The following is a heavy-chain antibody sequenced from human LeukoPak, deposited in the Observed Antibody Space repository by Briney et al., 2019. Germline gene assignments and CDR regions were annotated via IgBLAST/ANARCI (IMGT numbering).Heavy chain of an antibody. CDR3: ARDHQLLWFGKLYHGTDV. CDR2: INPNSGGT. D-gene: IGHD3-10*01. Sequence: ASVTVSFKASGYTFTGYYMHWVRQAPGQGLEWMGRINPNSGGTNYAQKFQGRVTMTRDTSISTAYMELSRLRSDDTAVYYCARDHQLLWFGKLYHGTDVWGQGTTVTVSS. V-gene: IGHV1-2*06. CDR1: GYTFTGYY. J-gene: IGHJ6*02.